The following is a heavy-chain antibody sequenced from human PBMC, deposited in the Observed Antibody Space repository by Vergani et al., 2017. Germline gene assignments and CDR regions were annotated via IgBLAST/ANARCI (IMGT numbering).Heavy chain of an antibody. Sequence: QVQLQESGPGLVKPSETLSLTCTVSGGSLSSYYWSWIRQPAGKGLEWIGRIYTSGSTNYNPAPKSRGTISVDTSKNQFSLKLSSVTAADTAVYYCARSSLSSTYNWFDPWGQGTLVTVSS. CDR2: IYTSGST. D-gene: IGHD6-13*01. J-gene: IGHJ5*02. V-gene: IGHV4-4*07. CDR3: ARSSLSSTYNWFDP. CDR1: GGSLSSYY.